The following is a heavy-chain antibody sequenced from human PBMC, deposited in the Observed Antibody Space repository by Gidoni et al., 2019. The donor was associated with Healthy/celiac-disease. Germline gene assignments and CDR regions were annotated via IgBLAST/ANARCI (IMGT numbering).Heavy chain of an antibody. D-gene: IGHD6-19*01. CDR3: AKVEIAVEYYFDY. V-gene: IGHV3-23*01. CDR1: GFTFSSYA. CDR2: ISGSGGST. J-gene: IGHJ4*02. Sequence: EVQLLASGGGLVQPGGSLRLSCAASGFTFSSYAMSWVGQAPGKGLEWVAAISGSGGSTYYADSVKGRFTISRDNSKNTLYLQMNSLRAEDTAVYYCAKVEIAVEYYFDYWGQGTLVTVSS.